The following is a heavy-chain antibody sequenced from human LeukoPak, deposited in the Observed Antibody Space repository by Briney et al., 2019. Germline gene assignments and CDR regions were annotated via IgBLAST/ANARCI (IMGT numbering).Heavy chain of an antibody. CDR2: INSDGSSI. CDR3: TRGASGYGNFDY. D-gene: IGHD5-12*01. V-gene: IGHV3-74*01. CDR1: GFSIGGYW. J-gene: IGHJ4*02. Sequence: GGSLRLSCAASGFSIGGYWMHWVRQGPGMGLVWVSRINSDGSSISYADSVNGRFSISRDNAKNTLYLQMNSLRAEDTAVYYCTRGASGYGNFDYWGQGTLVTVSS.